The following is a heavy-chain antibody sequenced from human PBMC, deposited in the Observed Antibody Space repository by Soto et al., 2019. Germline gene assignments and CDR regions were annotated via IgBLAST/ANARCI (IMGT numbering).Heavy chain of an antibody. Sequence: QVQLVQSGAEVKKPGSSVKVSCKASGGTFSSYTISWVRQAPGQGLEWMGRIIPILGIANYAQKFQGRVTITADKCTSTAYMELSSLRSEDTAVYYCARVGSSGWLGYWGQGTLVTVSS. CDR2: IIPILGIA. CDR3: ARVGSSGWLGY. J-gene: IGHJ4*02. V-gene: IGHV1-69*02. D-gene: IGHD6-19*01. CDR1: GGTFSSYT.